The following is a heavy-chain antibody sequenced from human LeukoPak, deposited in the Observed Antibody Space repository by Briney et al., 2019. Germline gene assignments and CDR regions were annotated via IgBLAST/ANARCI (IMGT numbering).Heavy chain of an antibody. V-gene: IGHV4-34*01. Sequence: SETLSLTCAVYGGSFSGYYWSWIRQPPGKGLEWIGEINHSGSTNYNPSLKSRVTISVDTSKNQFSLKLSSVTAADAAVYYCARVNVGYNYTGDYWGQGTLVTVSS. CDR2: INHSGST. J-gene: IGHJ4*02. CDR3: ARVNVGYNYTGDY. CDR1: GGSFSGYY. D-gene: IGHD5-24*01.